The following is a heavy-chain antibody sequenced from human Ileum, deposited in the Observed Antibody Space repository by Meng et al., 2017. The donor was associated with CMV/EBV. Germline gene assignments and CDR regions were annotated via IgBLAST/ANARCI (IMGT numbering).Heavy chain of an antibody. V-gene: IGHV6-1*01. Sequence: VYAVSTNGATWNWIRQSPSRGLVWLGRTYYRSQWRNDYAVSLRGRITINPDTSKNHFSLQLTSVSPEDTAVYYCARDPPHCLSCMDLWGQGTLVTVSS. J-gene: IGHJ5*02. CDR3: ARDPPHCLSCMDL. CDR1: VYAVSTNGAT. D-gene: IGHD2-8*01. CDR2: TYYRSQWRN.